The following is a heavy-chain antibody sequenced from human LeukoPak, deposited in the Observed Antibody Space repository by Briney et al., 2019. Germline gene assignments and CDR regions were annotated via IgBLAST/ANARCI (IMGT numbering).Heavy chain of an antibody. CDR2: ISAYNGNT. CDR3: ARGGEILRFLEWLSPYDY. V-gene: IGHV1-18*01. D-gene: IGHD3-3*01. CDR1: GYTFTSYG. J-gene: IGHJ4*01. Sequence: ASVKVSCKASGYTFTSYGISWGRQAPGQGREWMGWISAYNGNTNYAQKLQGRVTMTTDTSTSTAYMELRSLRSDDTAVYYCARGGEILRFLEWLSPYDYWGQGTLVTVSS.